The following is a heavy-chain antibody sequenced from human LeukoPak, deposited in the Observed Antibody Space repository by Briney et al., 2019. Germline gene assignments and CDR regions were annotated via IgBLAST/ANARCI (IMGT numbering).Heavy chain of an antibody. Sequence: GWSLTLSCPASRLTFSSYTMHWVRQTPCKELAGVAGISYDGSNKYYAYSVNGRFIIYRDNFKNTLYLQMNSLRAEDTAMYYCARGSGYKYDFTGRERTKSRLDYWGQGTLVVVSS. J-gene: IGHJ4*02. V-gene: IGHV3-30*04. CDR3: ARGSGYKYDFTGRERTKSRLDY. CDR1: RLTFSSYT. D-gene: IGHD3/OR15-3a*01. CDR2: ISYDGSNK.